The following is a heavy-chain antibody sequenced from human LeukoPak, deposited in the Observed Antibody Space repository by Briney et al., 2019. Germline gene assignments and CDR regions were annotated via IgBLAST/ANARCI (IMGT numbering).Heavy chain of an antibody. CDR2: INSDGSST. J-gene: IGHJ4*02. CDR1: GFTFSRHW. CDR3: AGDSAMGSY. V-gene: IGHV3-74*01. Sequence: PGGSLRLSCAASGFTFSRHWMHWVRQAPGKGLVWVSRINSDGSSTSYADSVKGRFTISRDNAKNTLYLQVNSLRAEDTAVYYCAGDSAMGSYWGQGTLVTVSS. D-gene: IGHD5-18*01.